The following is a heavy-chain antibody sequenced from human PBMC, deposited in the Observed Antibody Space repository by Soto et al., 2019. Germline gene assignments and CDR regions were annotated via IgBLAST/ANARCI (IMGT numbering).Heavy chain of an antibody. V-gene: IGHV4-4*07. Sequence: PSETLSHTCNVPGGSISSYYCSWIQEAAGKGLEWIGRIDTSGTTNYNPSPRSRVTMSVDASKNQFSLNLSSVTAADTAVYFCARGPRGYVYYHGMDVWGQGTTVTVS. CDR2: IDTSGTT. CDR1: GGSISSYY. CDR3: ARGPRGYVYYHGMDV. D-gene: IGHD3-16*01. J-gene: IGHJ6*02.